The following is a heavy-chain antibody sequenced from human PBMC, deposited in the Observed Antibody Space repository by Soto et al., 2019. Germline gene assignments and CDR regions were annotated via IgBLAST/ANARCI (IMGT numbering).Heavy chain of an antibody. CDR3: ARSGRALTFGEMNYYSGMDV. V-gene: IGHV3-30*04. Sequence: GGSLRLSCAASGFTFSNYTLHWVRQAPGKGLEWVAVMSYDGRNKYSADSVKGRFTISRDNSKNTLYLQMNSLITEDTALYYCARSGRALTFGEMNYYSGMDVWGQGTTVTVSS. CDR1: GFTFSNYT. D-gene: IGHD3-16*01. J-gene: IGHJ6*02. CDR2: MSYDGRNK.